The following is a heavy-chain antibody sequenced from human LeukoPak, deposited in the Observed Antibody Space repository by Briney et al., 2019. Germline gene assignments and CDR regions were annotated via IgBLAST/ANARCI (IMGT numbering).Heavy chain of an antibody. Sequence: GGSLRLSCAASGFTFSSYNMNWVRQAPGKGLEWVSSISSSSSYIYYADSVKGRFTISRDNAKNSLYLQMNSLKTEDTAVYYCTTDSSSWSYFFWFDPWGQGTLVTVSS. D-gene: IGHD6-13*01. CDR3: TTDSSSWSYFFWFDP. V-gene: IGHV3-21*03. CDR2: ISSSSSYI. CDR1: GFTFSSYN. J-gene: IGHJ5*02.